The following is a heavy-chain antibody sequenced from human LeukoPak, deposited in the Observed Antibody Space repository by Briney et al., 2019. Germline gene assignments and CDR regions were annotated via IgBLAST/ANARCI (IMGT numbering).Heavy chain of an antibody. Sequence: GGSLRLSCAASGFAFSSYAMSWVRQAPGKGLEWVSAISGSDGSTYYADSVKGWFTISRDNSKNTLYLQMNSLRAEDTAVYYCARGVGAKVYWGQGTLVTVSS. CDR3: ARGVGAKVY. J-gene: IGHJ4*02. CDR2: ISGSDGST. CDR1: GFAFSSYA. V-gene: IGHV3-23*01. D-gene: IGHD1-26*01.